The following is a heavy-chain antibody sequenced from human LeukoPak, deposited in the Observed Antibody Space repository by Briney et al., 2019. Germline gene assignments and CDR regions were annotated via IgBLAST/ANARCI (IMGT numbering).Heavy chain of an antibody. CDR3: ARETGSAVGSTDFDY. Sequence: GGSLRLSCAAPGFTFSSYAMSWVRQAPGRGLEWVSAISGSGGSTYYADSVKGRFTISRDNSKNTLYLQMNSLRAEDTAMYYCARETGSAVGSTDFDYWGQGTLVTVSS. D-gene: IGHD4-17*01. V-gene: IGHV3-23*01. CDR2: ISGSGGST. J-gene: IGHJ4*02. CDR1: GFTFSSYA.